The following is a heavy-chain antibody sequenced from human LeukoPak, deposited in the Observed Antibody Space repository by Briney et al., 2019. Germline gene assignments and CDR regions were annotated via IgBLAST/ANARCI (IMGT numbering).Heavy chain of an antibody. CDR3: ARDHLPFDFDY. D-gene: IGHD3-10*01. V-gene: IGHV3-7*03. Sequence: PGGSLRLSCVASGFTFSSHWMTWVRQAPGKGLEWVANIKQDGSEKYYVESVKGRFTISRDNAKNSLYLQMNSLRAEDTAVYYCARDHLPFDFDYWGQGTLVTVSS. CDR1: GFTFSSHW. CDR2: IKQDGSEK. J-gene: IGHJ4*02.